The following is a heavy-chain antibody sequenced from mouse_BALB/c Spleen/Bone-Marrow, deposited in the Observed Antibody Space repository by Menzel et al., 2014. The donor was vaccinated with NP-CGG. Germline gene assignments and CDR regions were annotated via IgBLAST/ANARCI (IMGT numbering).Heavy chain of an antibody. CDR1: GYTFTSYD. J-gene: IGHJ3*01. CDR3: AMTARGGFAY. Sequence: QVQLQQSGPDLVKPGALVKISCKASGYTFTSYDINWVKQRPGQGLEWIGWIYPGDGSTKYNEKFKGKATLTADKSSSTAYMQVSSLTSENSAVYFCAMTARGGFAYWGQGTLVTVSA. CDR2: IYPGDGST. D-gene: IGHD3-2*01. V-gene: IGHV1S56*01.